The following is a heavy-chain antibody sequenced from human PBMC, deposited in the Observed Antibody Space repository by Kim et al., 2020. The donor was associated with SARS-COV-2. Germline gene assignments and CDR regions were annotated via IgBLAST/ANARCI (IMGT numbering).Heavy chain of an antibody. Sequence: SETLSLTCTVSGGSISSYYWSWIRQPPGKGLEWIGYIYYSGSTNYNPSLKSRVTISVDTSKNQFSLKLSSVTAADTAEYYCASKETYYYDSSCGGGAFDIWGQGTMVTVSS. J-gene: IGHJ3*02. V-gene: IGHV4-59*01. CDR2: IYYSGST. D-gene: IGHD3-22*01. CDR3: ASKETYYYDSSCGGGAFDI. CDR1: GGSISSYY.